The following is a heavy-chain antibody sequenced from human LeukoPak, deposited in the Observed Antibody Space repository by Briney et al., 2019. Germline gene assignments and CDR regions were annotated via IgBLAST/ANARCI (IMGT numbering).Heavy chain of an antibody. Sequence: GGSPRLSCAASGFTFSTYWMSWVRQAPGKGLEWVANIKEDGSEKYYGDSVKGRFTISRDNAKNSLYLQMNSLRAEDTAVYYCARDSSGYQWGQGTLVTVSS. CDR2: IKEDGSEK. CDR3: ARDSSGYQ. J-gene: IGHJ4*02. V-gene: IGHV3-7*01. CDR1: GFTFSTYW. D-gene: IGHD3-22*01.